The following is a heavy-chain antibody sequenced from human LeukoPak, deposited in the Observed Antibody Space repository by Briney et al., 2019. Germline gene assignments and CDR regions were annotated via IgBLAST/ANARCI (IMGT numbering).Heavy chain of an antibody. J-gene: IGHJ4*02. Sequence: PGRSLRLSCAASGFSFSKWWMNWVRQAPGKGLEWVANINEDGSQKNYADSVKGRFTISRDNAKNSVHLQMDSLRAEDTAFYYCVPRDEDWGQGILVTVSS. CDR2: INEDGSQK. V-gene: IGHV3-7*01. CDR3: VPRDED. CDR1: GFSFSKWW.